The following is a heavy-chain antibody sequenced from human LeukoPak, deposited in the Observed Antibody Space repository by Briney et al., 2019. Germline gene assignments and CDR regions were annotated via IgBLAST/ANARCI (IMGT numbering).Heavy chain of an antibody. CDR2: ISSSSRDI. CDR3: VREAAATLFDY. CDR1: GFTFSSYT. Sequence: GGSLRLSCAASGFTFSSYTMNWVRQAPGKGLEWVAAISSSSRDIFYADSVKGRFSISRDNTQNSLSLQMSSLKAEDTAVYYCVREAAATLFDYWGQGTLVTVSS. J-gene: IGHJ4*02. D-gene: IGHD1-26*01. V-gene: IGHV3-21*01.